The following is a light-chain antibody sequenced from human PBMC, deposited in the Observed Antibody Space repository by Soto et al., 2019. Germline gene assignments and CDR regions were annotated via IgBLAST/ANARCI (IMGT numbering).Light chain of an antibody. CDR1: SSNIGAGYD. CDR2: ANT. CDR3: QSYDSSLSTYV. Sequence: QSGLTQPPSVSGAPGQRVTIACTGSSSNIGAGYDVHWYQQLPGTAPKLLIFANTFRPSGVPDRVSGSKSGTSGSLAITGLQAEDEADYYCQSYDSSLSTYVFGTGTKVTV. V-gene: IGLV1-40*01. J-gene: IGLJ1*01.